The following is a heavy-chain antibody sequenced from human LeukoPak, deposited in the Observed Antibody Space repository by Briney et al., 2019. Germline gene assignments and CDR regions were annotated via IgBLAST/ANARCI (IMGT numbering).Heavy chain of an antibody. CDR2: INHSGST. V-gene: IGHV4-34*01. J-gene: IGHJ5*02. CDR3: ARGRITIS. D-gene: IGHD3-3*01. Sequence: SETLSLTCAVFGGSFSGYYWSWIRQPPGKGLEWIGEINHSGSTNYNPSLKSRVTIPVDTSKNQFSLKLSSVTAADTSVYYCARGRITISWGQGTLVTVSS. CDR1: GGSFSGYY.